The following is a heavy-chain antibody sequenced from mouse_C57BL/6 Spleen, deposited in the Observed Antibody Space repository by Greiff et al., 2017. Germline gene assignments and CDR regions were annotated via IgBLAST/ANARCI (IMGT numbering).Heavy chain of an antibody. J-gene: IGHJ2*01. Sequence: QVQLKQPGAELVRPGSSVKLSCKASGYTFTSYWMHWVKQRPIQGLEWIGNIDPSDSETHYNQKFKDKATLTVDKSSSTAYMQLSSLTSEDSAVYYCARGSDSNYDYWGQGTTLTVSS. CDR3: ARGSDSNYDY. CDR1: GYTFTSYW. D-gene: IGHD2-5*01. CDR2: IDPSDSET. V-gene: IGHV1-52*01.